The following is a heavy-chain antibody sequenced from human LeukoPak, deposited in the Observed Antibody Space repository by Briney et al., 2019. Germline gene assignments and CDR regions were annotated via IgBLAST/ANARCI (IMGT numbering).Heavy chain of an antibody. CDR3: ARLRARVGDLWDHAMVV. CDR1: GYTFTDYW. V-gene: IGHV5-51*01. J-gene: IGHJ6*02. CDR2: LYPGRSDT. Sequence: GESLKISCKASGYTFTDYWIGWVRQMPGEGLEWMGILYPGRSDTRYSPSFEGQVTFSADDSISTAYLQWSSLKASDTAMYYCARLRARVGDLWDHAMVVWGQGTAVTVSS. D-gene: IGHD1-26*01.